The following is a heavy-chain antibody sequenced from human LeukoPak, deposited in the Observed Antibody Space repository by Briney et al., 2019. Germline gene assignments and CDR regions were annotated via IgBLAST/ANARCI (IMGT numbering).Heavy chain of an antibody. V-gene: IGHV3-20*04. CDR3: AGGDSSGWYYWFDP. J-gene: IGHJ5*02. CDR1: GFTFDDYG. Sequence: GGSLRLSCAVSGFTFDDYGMSWVRQAPGKGLEWVSGINWNGGSTGYADSVKGRFTISRDNAKNSLHLQMNSLRAEDTALYYCAGGDSSGWYYWFDPWGQGTLVTVSS. D-gene: IGHD6-19*01. CDR2: INWNGGST.